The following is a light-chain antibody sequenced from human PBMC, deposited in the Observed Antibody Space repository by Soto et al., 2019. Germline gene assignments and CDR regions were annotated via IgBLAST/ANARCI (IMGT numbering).Light chain of an antibody. CDR1: QIFSSSY. V-gene: IGKV3-20*01. Sequence: EIVLTQSPGTLSLSQGERAPLPCRASQIFSSSYLAWYQQKPGQAPRLLIYGVSSRATGIPDRFSGSGSGTDFTLTISRLEPEDFAVYYCQQYGSSPWTFAQGTKVDI. CDR3: QQYGSSPWT. CDR2: GVS. J-gene: IGKJ1*01.